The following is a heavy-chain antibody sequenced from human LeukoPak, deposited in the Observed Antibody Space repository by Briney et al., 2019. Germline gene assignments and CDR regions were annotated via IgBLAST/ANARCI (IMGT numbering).Heavy chain of an antibody. CDR1: GYTFTSYY. J-gene: IGHJ4*02. Sequence: GASVKVSCKASGYTFTSYYMHWVRQAPGQGLEWMGLINPSGGSTSYAQKFQGRVTMTRDTSTSTVYMELSSLRSEDTAVYYCARVGFGYYDSSGYFDYWDQGTLVTVSS. D-gene: IGHD3-22*01. CDR2: INPSGGST. V-gene: IGHV1-46*01. CDR3: ARVGFGYYDSSGYFDY.